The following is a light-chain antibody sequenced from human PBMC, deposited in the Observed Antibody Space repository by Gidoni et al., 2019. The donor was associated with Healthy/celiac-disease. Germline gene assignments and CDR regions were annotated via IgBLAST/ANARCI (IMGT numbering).Light chain of an antibody. J-gene: IGKJ1*01. Sequence: DVHMTPSPSSLSASVGDRVTITCRASQSIRSYLNWYQQKPGKAPKLLIYAASSLQSGVPSRFSGSGSWTDFTLTISSLQPEDFATYYCQQSYSTPWTFGQGTKVEIK. CDR3: QQSYSTPWT. CDR1: QSIRSY. V-gene: IGKV1-39*01. CDR2: AAS.